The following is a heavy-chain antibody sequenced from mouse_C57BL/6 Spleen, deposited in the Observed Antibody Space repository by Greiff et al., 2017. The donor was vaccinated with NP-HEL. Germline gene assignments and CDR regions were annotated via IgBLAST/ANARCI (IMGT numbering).Heavy chain of an antibody. V-gene: IGHV1-82*01. CDR2: IYPGDGDT. CDR3: ARWGWDEDYAMDY. Sequence: QVQLNESGPELVKPGASVKISCKASGYAFSSSWMNWVKQRPGKGLEWIGRIYPGDGDTNYNGKFKGKATLTADKSSSTAYMQLSSLTSEDSAVYFCARWGWDEDYAMDYWGQGTSVTVSS. CDR1: GYAFSSSW. J-gene: IGHJ4*01. D-gene: IGHD4-1*01.